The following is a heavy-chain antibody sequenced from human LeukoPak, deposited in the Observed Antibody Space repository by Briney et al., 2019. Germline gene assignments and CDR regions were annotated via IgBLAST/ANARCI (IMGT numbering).Heavy chain of an antibody. Sequence: SETLSLTCTVSGGSISSYYWSWIRQPPGKGLEWLGYIYYSGSTNYNPSLKSRVTISVDTSKNQFSLKLSSVTDADTAVYYCARDENGYVWGSFRAWGQGTLVTVSS. J-gene: IGHJ4*02. V-gene: IGHV4-59*12. CDR2: IYYSGST. CDR1: GGSISSYY. CDR3: ARDENGYVWGSFRA. D-gene: IGHD3-16*02.